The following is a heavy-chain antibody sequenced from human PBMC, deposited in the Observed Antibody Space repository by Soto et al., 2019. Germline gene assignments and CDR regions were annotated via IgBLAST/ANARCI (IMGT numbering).Heavy chain of an antibody. Sequence: HPGGSLRLSCAASGFTFSSYVMAWVRQAPGKGLEWVSGISASGSNGFYTDSVKGRFTISRDNSKNTLYLQMNSLGVDDTALYFCGKGDSDYYFDSWGQGTLVTVSS. CDR2: ISASGSNG. V-gene: IGHV3-23*01. CDR1: GFTFSSYV. CDR3: GKGDSDYYFDS. J-gene: IGHJ4*02. D-gene: IGHD4-4*01.